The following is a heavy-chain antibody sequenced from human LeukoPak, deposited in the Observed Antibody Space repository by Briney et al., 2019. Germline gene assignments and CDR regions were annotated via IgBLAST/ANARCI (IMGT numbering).Heavy chain of an antibody. V-gene: IGHV4-34*01. CDR1: GFTFGDYA. Sequence: PGGSLRLSCTASGFTFGDYAMSWVRQPPGKGLEWIGEINHSGSTNYNPSLKSRVTISVDTSKNQFSLKLSSVTAADTAVYYCARLVRHTRSGSYFNYYYYYYMDVWGKGTTVTISS. D-gene: IGHD3-10*01. CDR2: INHSGST. CDR3: ARLVRHTRSGSYFNYYYYYYMDV. J-gene: IGHJ6*03.